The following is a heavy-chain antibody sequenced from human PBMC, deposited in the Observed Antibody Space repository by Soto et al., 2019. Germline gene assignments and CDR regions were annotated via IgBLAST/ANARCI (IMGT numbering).Heavy chain of an antibody. Sequence: EALKSSGQRSVDTVNNYWIARVRQVPGEGLECMGFIYPGDSDTRYSPSFQGQVTISADKSISTAYLQWSSLKASDTATYYCAHSTPRISAALFAYWGQGTLVTVSS. D-gene: IGHD6-13*01. J-gene: IGHJ4*02. CDR1: VDTVNNYW. CDR3: AHSTPRISAALFAY. CDR2: IYPGDSDT. V-gene: IGHV5-51*01.